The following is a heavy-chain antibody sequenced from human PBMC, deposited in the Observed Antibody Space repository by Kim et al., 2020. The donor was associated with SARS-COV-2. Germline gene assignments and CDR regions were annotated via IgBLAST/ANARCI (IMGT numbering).Heavy chain of an antibody. J-gene: IGHJ4*02. CDR2: INHSGST. CDR3: ARVDYGSGSYYNEFDY. D-gene: IGHD3-10*01. V-gene: IGHV4-34*01. CDR1: GGSFSGYY. Sequence: SETLSLTCAVYGGSFSGYYWSWIRQPPGKGLEWIGEINHSGSTNYNPSLKSRVTISVDTSKNQFSLKLSSVTAADTAVYYCARVDYGSGSYYNEFDYLGQGALVTVSS.